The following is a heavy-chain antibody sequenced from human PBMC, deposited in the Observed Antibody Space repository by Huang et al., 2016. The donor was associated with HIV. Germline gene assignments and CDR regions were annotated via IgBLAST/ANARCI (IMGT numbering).Heavy chain of an antibody. CDR2: IYDGGNT. CDR3: AGSYNWNSVDY. J-gene: IGHJ4*02. V-gene: IGHV4-39*02. Sequence: QLQLQGSGPRLVKPSETLSLTCTVSGGSISSSSYRWGWIRQSPGKRLEWVGSIYDGGNTQHNPPRKSRRSMSVDTSKNHFSLRLTAVTAADTAVYYCAGSYNWNSVDYWGQGTLVTVSS. D-gene: IGHD1-20*01. CDR1: GGSISSSSYR.